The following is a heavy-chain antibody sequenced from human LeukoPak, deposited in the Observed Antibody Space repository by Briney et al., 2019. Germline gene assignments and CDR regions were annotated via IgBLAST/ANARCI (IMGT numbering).Heavy chain of an antibody. CDR1: GGSISSYY. D-gene: IGHD3-10*01. CDR3: ARSMVRGEFDY. V-gene: IGHV4-59*08. J-gene: IGHJ4*02. Sequence: SETLSLTCTVSGGSISSYYWSWIRQPPGKGLEWIGYIYYSGSTNYNPSLKSRVTISVDTSKNQFSLKLSSVTAADTAVYYCARSMVRGEFDYWGQGTLVTVSS. CDR2: IYYSGST.